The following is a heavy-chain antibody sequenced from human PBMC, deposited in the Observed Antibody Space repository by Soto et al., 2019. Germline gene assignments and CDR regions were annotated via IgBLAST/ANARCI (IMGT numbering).Heavy chain of an antibody. D-gene: IGHD6-13*01. V-gene: IGHV3-23*01. Sequence: EVQPLESGGGLVQPGGSLRLSCAASGFTFSSYAMNWGRQAPGKGLEWVSVISGSGGSTYYADSVKGRFTISRDNSKNTLYLQMNSLRAEDTAVYYCARRGPGTYFDDWGQGTLVTVSS. CDR2: ISGSGGST. CDR3: ARRGPGTYFDD. CDR1: GFTFSSYA. J-gene: IGHJ4*02.